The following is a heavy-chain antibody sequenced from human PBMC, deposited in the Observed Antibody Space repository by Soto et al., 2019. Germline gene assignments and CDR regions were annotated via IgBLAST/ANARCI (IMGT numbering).Heavy chain of an antibody. CDR2: ISGDGGST. Sequence: EVLLLESGGGLVQPGGSLRLSCAASGFAFSSFAMSWVRQAPGKGLEWVSAISGDGGSTFYADSVKGRFTISRDNSKNTLYLQMNSLGAEDTAAYFCAITWYYSSSSYSFDYWGQGTLVTVSS. CDR3: AITWYYSSSSYSFDY. D-gene: IGHD3-22*01. CDR1: GFAFSSFA. J-gene: IGHJ4*02. V-gene: IGHV3-23*01.